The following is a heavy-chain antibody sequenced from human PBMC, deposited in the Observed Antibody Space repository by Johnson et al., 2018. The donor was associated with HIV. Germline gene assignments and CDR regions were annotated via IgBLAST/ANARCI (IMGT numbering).Heavy chain of an antibody. CDR2: IGTIGDT. D-gene: IGHD6-13*01. CDR1: GFTFSSYA. V-gene: IGHV3-13*01. Sequence: VQLMESGGGVVQPGRSLRLSCAASGFTFSSYAMHWVRQTEGIGLEWVSAIGTIGDTHYHGSVKGRFTISREHATNFLYLQMNSLAAGDTAVYYCARGRPGGPNLLDAAGNDAFDIWGQGTMVTVSS. CDR3: ARGRPGGPNLLDAAGNDAFDI. J-gene: IGHJ3*02.